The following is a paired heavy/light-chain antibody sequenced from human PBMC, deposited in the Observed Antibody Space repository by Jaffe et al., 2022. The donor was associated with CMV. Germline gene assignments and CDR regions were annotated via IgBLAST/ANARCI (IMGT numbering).Light chain of an antibody. CDR2: DVS. Sequence: QFALTQPASVSGSPGQSITVSCTGTSSDVGSFDFVSWYQQHPGKAPKLIIYDVSKRPSGISNRLSGSKSGNTASLTISGLQAEDEADYYCSSYTGSSTLYVFGTGTKVTVL. CDR3: SSYTGSSTLYV. J-gene: IGLJ1*01. V-gene: IGLV2-14*03. CDR1: SSDVGSFDF.
Heavy chain of an antibody. CDR2: INPNSGNT. CDR3: ARKVRWELDS. D-gene: IGHD1-26*01. CDR1: GYTFPNYG. J-gene: IGHJ5*01. Sequence: QVQLVQSGTEVKKPGASMKVSCKASGYTFPNYGISWVRQAPGQGLEWMGWINPNSGNTFYAQNLQDRVTMTTDTSTSTAYMELRSLRSDDSAVYYCARKVRWELDSWGQGTLVTVSS. V-gene: IGHV1-18*01.